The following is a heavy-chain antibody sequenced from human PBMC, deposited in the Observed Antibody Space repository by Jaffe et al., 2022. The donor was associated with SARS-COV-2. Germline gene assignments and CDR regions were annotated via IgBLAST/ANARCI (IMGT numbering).Heavy chain of an antibody. V-gene: IGHV3-7*03. D-gene: IGHD2-2*01. J-gene: IGHJ4*02. Sequence: EVQLVESGGGLVQPGGSLRLSCASSGFTFSNNWMTWVRQAPGKGLEWVASIKQDGSEKYYVDSVKGRFTISRDNARNSLFLQMSSLRTEDTAVYYCARDPCSGSSCYDYWGQGTLVTVSS. CDR1: GFTFSNNW. CDR3: ARDPCSGSSCYDY. CDR2: IKQDGSEK.